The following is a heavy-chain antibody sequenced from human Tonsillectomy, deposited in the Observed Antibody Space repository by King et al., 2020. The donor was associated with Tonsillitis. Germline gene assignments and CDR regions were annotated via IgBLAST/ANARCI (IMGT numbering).Heavy chain of an antibody. D-gene: IGHD3-10*01. CDR2: IKSKTDGGTI. J-gene: IGHJ5*02. CDR1: GFTFSNAW. Sequence: VQLVESGGGLVKPGGSLRLSCAASGFTFSNAWMSWIRQAPGKGLEWVARIKSKTDGGTIDHTAPVQGRFSISRDDSKNTLSLQMNSLRSEDTAVYYCHGWFGNQIEGWSDPWGQGTLVTVSS. V-gene: IGHV3-15*01. CDR3: HGWFGNQIEGWSDP.